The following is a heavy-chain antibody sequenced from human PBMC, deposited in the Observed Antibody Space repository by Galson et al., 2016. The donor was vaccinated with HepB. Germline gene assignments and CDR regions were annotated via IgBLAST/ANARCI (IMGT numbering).Heavy chain of an antibody. J-gene: IGHJ4*02. CDR2: INPRRGSA. CDR1: GYTFTSYS. V-gene: IGHV1-46*01. D-gene: IGHD4-17*01. CDR3: ARDRPNYGDHGDY. Sequence: SVKVSCKASGYTFTSYSIHWVRQARGQGLEWMGIINPRRGSATYAQKFQGRVTMSSDTSTGTVYMELTSLTSEDTGVYYCARDRPNYGDHGDYWGQGTLVTVSP.